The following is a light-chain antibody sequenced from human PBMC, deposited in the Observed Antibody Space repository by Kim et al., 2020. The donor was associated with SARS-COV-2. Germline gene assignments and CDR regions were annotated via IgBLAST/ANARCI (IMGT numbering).Light chain of an antibody. CDR2: DVS. J-gene: IGLJ1*01. CDR1: SSDVGGSNY. V-gene: IGLV2-11*01. CDR3: CSYAGSYTFV. Sequence: GQSVTISCAGTSSDVGGSNYVSWYQQHPGKAPKLMLYDVSKRPSGVPDRFSGSKSGNTASLTISGLQAEDEADYYCCSYAGSYTFVFGTGTKVTVL.